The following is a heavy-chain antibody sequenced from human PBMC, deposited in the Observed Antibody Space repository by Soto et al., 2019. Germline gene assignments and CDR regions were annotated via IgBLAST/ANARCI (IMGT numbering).Heavy chain of an antibody. CDR1: GFTFSNAW. Sequence: GESLKISCAASGFTFSNAWMSWVRQAPGKGLEWVGRTKSKTDGGTTVYAAPVKGRFTISRDDSKTTLYLQMNSLQTEDTAVYYCARGADWFDSWGQGTLVPVSS. V-gene: IGHV3-15*01. J-gene: IGHJ5*01. CDR3: ARGADWFDS. CDR2: TKSKTDGGTT.